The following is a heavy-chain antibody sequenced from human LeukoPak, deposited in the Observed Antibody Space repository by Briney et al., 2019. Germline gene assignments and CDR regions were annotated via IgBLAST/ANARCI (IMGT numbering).Heavy chain of an antibody. D-gene: IGHD3-3*01. Sequence: GRSLRLSCAASGFTFSSYAMHWVRQAPGKGLEWVAVISYDGSNKYYADSVKGRFTISRDNSKNTLYLQMNSLRAEDTAVYYCARVPSYYDYRFDPWGQGTLVTVSS. CDR2: ISYDGSNK. V-gene: IGHV3-30-3*01. CDR1: GFTFSSYA. CDR3: ARVPSYYDYRFDP. J-gene: IGHJ5*02.